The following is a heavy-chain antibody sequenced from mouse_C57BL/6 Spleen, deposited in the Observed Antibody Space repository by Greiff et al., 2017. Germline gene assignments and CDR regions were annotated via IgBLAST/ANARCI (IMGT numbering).Heavy chain of an antibody. CDR3: ARRVGNYFSY. D-gene: IGHD2-1*01. J-gene: IGHJ3*01. CDR2: INPSTGGT. V-gene: IGHV1-42*01. Sequence: VQLKESGPELVKPGASVKISCKASGYSFTGYYMNWVKQSPEKSLEWIGEINPSTGGTTSNQKFKAKATLTVDKSSSTAYMQLNSLTSEDSAVYYCARRVGNYFSYWGQGTLVTVSA. CDR1: GYSFTGYY.